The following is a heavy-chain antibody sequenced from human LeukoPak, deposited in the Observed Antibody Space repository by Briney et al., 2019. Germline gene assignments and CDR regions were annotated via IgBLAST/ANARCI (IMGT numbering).Heavy chain of an antibody. CDR2: MNPNSGNT. D-gene: IGHD1-26*01. J-gene: IGHJ6*02. CDR1: GYTFTSYD. Sequence: ASVKVSCKASGYTFTSYDINWVRQATGQGLEWMGWMNPNSGNTGYAQKFQGRVTMTRNTSISTAYMELSSLRSEDTAVYYCARVESVGPSGSYSYYYHYYGMDVWGQGTTVTVSS. V-gene: IGHV1-8*01. CDR3: ARVESVGPSGSYSYYYHYYGMDV.